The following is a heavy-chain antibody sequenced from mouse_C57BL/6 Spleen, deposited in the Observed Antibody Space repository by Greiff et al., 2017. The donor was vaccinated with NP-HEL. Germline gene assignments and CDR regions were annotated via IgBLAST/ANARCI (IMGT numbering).Heavy chain of an antibody. J-gene: IGHJ2*01. CDR2: IYPGDGDT. Sequence: QVQLKESGAELVKPGASVKISCKASGYAFSSYWMNWVKQRPGKGLEWIGQIYPGDGDTNYNGKFKGKATLTADKSSSTAYMQLSSLTSEDSAVYFCAREEDGKGDYWGQGTTLTVSS. CDR1: GYAFSSYW. CDR3: AREEDGKGDY. V-gene: IGHV1-80*01. D-gene: IGHD2-1*01.